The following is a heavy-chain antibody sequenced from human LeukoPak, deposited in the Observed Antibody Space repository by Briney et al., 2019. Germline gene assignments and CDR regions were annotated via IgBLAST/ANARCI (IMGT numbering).Heavy chain of an antibody. CDR1: GGSNSSADYY. Sequence: SETLSLTCTLSGGSNSSADYYWRWIRQPPGKGLEWIGYIYYSGSTYYNPSLKSRVTISVDTSKNQFSLNLSSVTAADTAVYYCARERATVTTPWGQGTLVTVSS. CDR2: IYYSGST. J-gene: IGHJ5*02. V-gene: IGHV4-30-4*01. D-gene: IGHD4-17*01. CDR3: ARERATVTTP.